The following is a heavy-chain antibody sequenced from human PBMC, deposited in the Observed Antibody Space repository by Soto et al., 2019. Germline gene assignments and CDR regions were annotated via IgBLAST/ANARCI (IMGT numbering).Heavy chain of an antibody. D-gene: IGHD4-17*01. CDR2: INSRTGVT. CDR3: ARDGGEYGDYDY. Sequence: QVQLVQSGTEVKMPGASVKVSCKASGYTFTGYYMHWVRQVPGHGLEWMGWINSRTGVTNYAQKFQGWVTMTRDTSISTAYMEVSRLKSDDTAVSYCARDGGEYGDYDYWGQGTLVTVSS. V-gene: IGHV1-2*04. CDR1: GYTFTGYY. J-gene: IGHJ4*02.